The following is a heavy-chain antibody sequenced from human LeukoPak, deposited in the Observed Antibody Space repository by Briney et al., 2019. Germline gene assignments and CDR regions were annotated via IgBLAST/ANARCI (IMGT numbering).Heavy chain of an antibody. J-gene: IGHJ5*02. Sequence: PGGSLRLSCAASGFTFSSYSMNWVRQAPGKGLEWVSSISSSSSYIYYADSVKGRFTISRDNAKNSLYLQMNSLRAEDTAVYYCASLSGSYPLPNWFDPWGQGTLVTVSS. CDR1: GFTFSSYS. D-gene: IGHD1-26*01. V-gene: IGHV3-21*06. CDR2: ISSSSSYI. CDR3: ASLSGSYPLPNWFDP.